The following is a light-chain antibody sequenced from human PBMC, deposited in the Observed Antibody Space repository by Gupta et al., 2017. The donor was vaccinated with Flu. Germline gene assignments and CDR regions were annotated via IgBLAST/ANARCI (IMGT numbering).Light chain of an antibody. CDR1: NIGSNS. CDR2: DDK. V-gene: IGLV3-21*03. Sequence: KRASITCGINNIGSNSVHGYQQKPGQAPVVVVFDDKDRPSGIPERFSGSNSGNTATLTISRVEAGEEADYFCQVWDSSSDHPVVFGGGTKLTVL. CDR3: QVWDSSSDHPVV. J-gene: IGLJ2*01.